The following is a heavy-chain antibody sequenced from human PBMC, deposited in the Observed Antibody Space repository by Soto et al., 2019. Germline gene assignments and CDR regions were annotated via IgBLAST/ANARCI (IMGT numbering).Heavy chain of an antibody. CDR3: ARVVAASSGGFDWFDP. D-gene: IGHD2-15*01. V-gene: IGHV4-30-4*01. CDR2: IYYSGST. J-gene: IGHJ5*02. Sequence: QVQLQESGPGLVKPSQTLSLTCTVSGGSISSGDYYWSWIRQPPGKGLERIGDIYYSGSTYYNPSLKIRVTISVDTSKTQFSMKLSSVTAADTAVYYCARVVAASSGGFDWFDPWVQGTLVTVSS. CDR1: GGSISSGDYY.